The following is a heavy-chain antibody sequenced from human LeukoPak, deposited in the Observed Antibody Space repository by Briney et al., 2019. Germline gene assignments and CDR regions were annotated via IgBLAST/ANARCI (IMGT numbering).Heavy chain of an antibody. CDR3: ARVIPFDWLLPNWFDP. V-gene: IGHV4-59*11. Sequence: SETLSLTCTVPGGSISSHYWSWIRQPPGKGLEWIGYIYYGGSTNYNPSLKSRVTISVDTSKNQFSLKLSAVTAADTAVYYCARVIPFDWLLPNWFDPWGQGTLVTVSS. J-gene: IGHJ5*02. CDR1: GGSISSHY. CDR2: IYYGGST. D-gene: IGHD3-9*01.